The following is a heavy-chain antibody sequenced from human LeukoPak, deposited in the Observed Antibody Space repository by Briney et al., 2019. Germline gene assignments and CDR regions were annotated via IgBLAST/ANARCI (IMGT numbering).Heavy chain of an antibody. Sequence: ASVKVSCKASGYTFTSYATNWVRQAPGQGLEWMGWINTNTGNPTYAQGFTGRFVFSLDTSVSTAYLQISSLKAEDTAVYYCARGDDIQLWTTTPHNWFDPWGQGTLVTVSS. D-gene: IGHD5-18*01. CDR1: GYTFTSYA. CDR3: ARGDDIQLWTTTPHNWFDP. V-gene: IGHV7-4-1*02. CDR2: INTNTGNP. J-gene: IGHJ5*02.